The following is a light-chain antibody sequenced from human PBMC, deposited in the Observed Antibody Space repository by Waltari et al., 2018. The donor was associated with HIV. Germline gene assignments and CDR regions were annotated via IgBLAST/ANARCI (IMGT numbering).Light chain of an antibody. CDR1: RSLLKSDGKTY. CDR3: MQSIDLPPT. V-gene: IGKV2D-29*01. J-gene: IGKJ4*01. CDR2: EVS. Sequence: DIVMTQTPLSLSVTPGQSATISCNASRSLLKSDGKTYLFWYLQRSGQAPHLLIYEVSNRFSGVSDRFTGSGSGTDFTLEIRRVEAGDVGVHYCMQSIDLPPTFGGGTKVEI.